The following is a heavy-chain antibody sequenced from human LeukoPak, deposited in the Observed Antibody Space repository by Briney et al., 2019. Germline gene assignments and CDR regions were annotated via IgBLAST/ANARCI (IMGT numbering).Heavy chain of an antibody. V-gene: IGHV3-33*01. CDR3: TRAYYFVTTGHDSDALDI. J-gene: IGHJ3*02. CDR1: GFNFRNYD. CDR2: IRSDATNK. Sequence: PGRSLRLSCAASGFNFRNYDMHWVRQAPGKGLEWVASIRSDATNKYYADSVKGRFTISRDNAKNTLFLQMNSLRAEDTVVYYFTRAYYFVTTGHDSDALDIWGRGTMVTVSS. D-gene: IGHD3-10*02.